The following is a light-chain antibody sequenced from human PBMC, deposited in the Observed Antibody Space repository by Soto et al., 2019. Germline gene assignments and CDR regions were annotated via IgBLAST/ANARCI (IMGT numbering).Light chain of an antibody. CDR1: QSISSY. CDR2: AAS. Sequence: IQMTQSPSSVSASVGDRANITSWESQSISSYLNWYQQKPGKAPKLLIYAASSLQSGVPSRFSGSGSGTDFTLTISSLQPEDFATYYCQQSYSTPPWTFGQGTKVDIK. J-gene: IGKJ1*01. V-gene: IGKV1-39*01. CDR3: QQSYSTPPWT.